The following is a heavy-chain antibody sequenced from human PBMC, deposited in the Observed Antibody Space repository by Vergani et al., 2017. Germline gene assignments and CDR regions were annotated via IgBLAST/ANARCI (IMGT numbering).Heavy chain of an antibody. D-gene: IGHD5-24*01. CDR3: ARVPRWLQLRYFDY. CDR1: GGSFSGYY. J-gene: IGHJ4*02. Sequence: QVQLQQWGAGLLKPSETLSLTCAVYGGSFSGYYWSWIRQPPGKGLEWIGEINHSGSTNYNPSLKSRVTISVDTSKNQFSLKLSSVTAADTAVYYCARVPRWLQLRYFDYWGQGTLDTVSS. V-gene: IGHV4-34*01. CDR2: INHSGST.